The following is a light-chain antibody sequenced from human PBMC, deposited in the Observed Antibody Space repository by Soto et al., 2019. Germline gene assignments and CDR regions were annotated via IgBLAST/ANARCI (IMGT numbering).Light chain of an antibody. CDR2: DVS. J-gene: IGLJ2*01. Sequence: QSVLTQPASVSGSPGQSITISCTGTSSDVGGYNYVYWYQQHPGKAPKLMIYDVSNRPSGVSNRFSGSKSGNTASLTISGLQAEDEAEYYCSSYTSSSTLEVFGGGTKLTVL. CDR3: SSYTSSSTLEV. V-gene: IGLV2-14*01. CDR1: SSDVGGYNY.